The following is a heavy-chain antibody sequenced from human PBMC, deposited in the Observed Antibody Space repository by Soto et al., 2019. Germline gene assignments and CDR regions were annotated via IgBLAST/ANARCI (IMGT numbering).Heavy chain of an antibody. CDR1: GYTFTSYA. J-gene: IGHJ5*02. Sequence: QVQLVQSGAEEKKPGASVKVSCKASGYTFTSYAMHWVRQAPGQRLEWMGWINAGNGNTKYSQKFQGRVTITRDTSASTASMELSSLRSEDTAVYYCARVGGGYDRYAFDPWGQGTLVTVSS. CDR2: INAGNGNT. CDR3: ARVGGGYDRYAFDP. D-gene: IGHD5-12*01. V-gene: IGHV1-3*05.